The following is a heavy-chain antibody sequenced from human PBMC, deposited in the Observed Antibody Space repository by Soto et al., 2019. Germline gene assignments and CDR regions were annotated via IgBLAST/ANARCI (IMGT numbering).Heavy chain of an antibody. CDR3: ARDRQLNNWFDP. Sequence: GGPVEGFLKGSWYNFTRVAMHWGRPAPGQSLEWLGWINVGNGNTKYSENFEGRVTINRDTSATTAYMELSSLRSEDTALYYCARDRQLNNWFDPWGQGTLVTVSS. V-gene: IGHV1-3*01. CDR2: INVGNGNT. D-gene: IGHD6-6*01. CDR1: WYNFTRVA. J-gene: IGHJ5*02.